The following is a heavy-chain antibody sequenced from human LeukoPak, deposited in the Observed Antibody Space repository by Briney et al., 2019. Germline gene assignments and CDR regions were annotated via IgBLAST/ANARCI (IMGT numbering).Heavy chain of an antibody. CDR3: TTDALYSGSYYFDY. J-gene: IGHJ4*02. V-gene: IGHV3-15*01. CDR2: IKSKTDGGTT. D-gene: IGHD1-26*01. CDR1: GFTFSSYA. Sequence: GGSLRLSCAASGFTFSSYAMSWVRQAPGKGLEWVGCIKSKTDGGTTDYAAPVKGRFTISRDDSKNTLYLQMNSLKTEDTAVYYCTTDALYSGSYYFDYWGQGTLVTVSS.